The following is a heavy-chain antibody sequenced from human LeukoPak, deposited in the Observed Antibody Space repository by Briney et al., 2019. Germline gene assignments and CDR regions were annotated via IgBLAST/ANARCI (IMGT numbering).Heavy chain of an antibody. CDR1: GFIFRNYW. D-gene: IGHD4-17*01. V-gene: IGHV3-7*02. J-gene: IGHJ4*02. CDR2: INHDGGDK. Sequence: GGSLRLSCVASGFIFRNYWMSWVRQAPGKGLEWVANINHDGGDKNYVDSVKGRFTISRDNAKSSLYLQMNSLRVKDTAVYYCAITGGPTVTAFDLWGQGILVTVSS. CDR3: AITGGPTVTAFDL.